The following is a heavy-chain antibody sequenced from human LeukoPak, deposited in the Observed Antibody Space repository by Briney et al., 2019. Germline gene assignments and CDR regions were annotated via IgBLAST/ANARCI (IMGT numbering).Heavy chain of an antibody. Sequence: GGSLRLSCAASGFTFSSYSMNWVRQAPGKGLEWVSSISSSSSYICYADSVKGRFTISRDNAKNSLYLQMNSLRAEDTAVYYCASYDFWSGYGVGEIDYWGQGTLVTVSS. CDR3: ASYDFWSGYGVGEIDY. J-gene: IGHJ4*02. V-gene: IGHV3-21*01. CDR1: GFTFSSYS. D-gene: IGHD3-3*01. CDR2: ISSSSSYI.